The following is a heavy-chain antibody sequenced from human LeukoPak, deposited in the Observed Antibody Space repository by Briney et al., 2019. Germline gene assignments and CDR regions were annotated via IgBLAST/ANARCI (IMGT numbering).Heavy chain of an antibody. V-gene: IGHV3-30*04. CDR1: GFTFSSYA. D-gene: IGHD3-10*01. CDR3: ARDRNYYGSVLDY. J-gene: IGHJ4*02. Sequence: HTGGSLRLSCAASGFTFSSYAMHWVRQAPGKGLEWVAVISYDGSNKYYADSVKGRFTISRDNSKNTLYLQMNSLRAEDTAVYYCARDRNYYGSVLDYWGQGTLVTVSS. CDR2: ISYDGSNK.